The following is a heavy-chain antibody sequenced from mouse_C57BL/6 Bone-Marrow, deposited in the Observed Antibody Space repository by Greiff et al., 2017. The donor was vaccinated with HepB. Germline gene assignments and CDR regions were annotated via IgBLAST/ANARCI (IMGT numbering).Heavy chain of an antibody. V-gene: IGHV5-2*01. CDR3: ARGGYYDYDGAMDY. CDR2: INSDGGST. CDR1: EYEFPSHD. D-gene: IGHD2-4*01. Sequence: EVQLVESGGGLVQPGESLKLSCESNEYEFPSHDMSWVRKTPEKRLELVAAINSDGGSTYYPETMERRFIISRDNTKKTLYLQMSSLRSEDTALYYCARGGYYDYDGAMDYWGQGTSVTVSS. J-gene: IGHJ4*01.